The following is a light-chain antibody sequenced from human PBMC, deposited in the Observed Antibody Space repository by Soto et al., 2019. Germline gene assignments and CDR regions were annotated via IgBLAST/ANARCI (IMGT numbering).Light chain of an antibody. J-gene: IGKJ3*01. V-gene: IGKV3-20*01. CDR2: GAS. CDR3: QQYGSSPLT. CDR1: QSVSSNY. Sequence: EIVLTQSPGTLSLSPGERATLSCRATQSVSSNYLAWYQQKHGQAPRLLIYGASNRATGLPNRFSGSGSGTDFTLTISRLEPEDFAVYYCQQYGSSPLTFGPGTKVDIK.